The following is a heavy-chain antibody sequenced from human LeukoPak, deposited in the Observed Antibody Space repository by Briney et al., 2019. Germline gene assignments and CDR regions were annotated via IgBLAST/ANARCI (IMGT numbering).Heavy chain of an antibody. CDR3: AREYIVGATIYYFDC. V-gene: IGHV1-18*01. CDR2: ISAYNGNA. Sequence: ASVKVSCKASGYTFTSYGISWVRQAPGQGLEWMGWISAYNGNANYAQKLQGRVTMTTDTSTSTAYMELRSLRSDDTAVYYCAREYIVGATIYYFDCWGQGTLVTVSS. CDR1: GYTFTSYG. D-gene: IGHD1-26*01. J-gene: IGHJ4*02.